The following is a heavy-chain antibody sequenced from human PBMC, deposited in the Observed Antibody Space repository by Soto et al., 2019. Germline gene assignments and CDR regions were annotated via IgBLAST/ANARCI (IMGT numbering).Heavy chain of an antibody. Sequence: ASVKVSCKASGYTFTGYYMHWVRQAPGQGLEWMGWINPNSGGTNYAQKFQGRVTMTRDTSISTAYMALSRLRSDDTSVYYCARMGILTGLDYWDQGTQLNASS. J-gene: IGHJ4*02. CDR3: ARMGILTGLDY. D-gene: IGHD3-9*01. V-gene: IGHV1-2*02. CDR2: INPNSGGT. CDR1: GYTFTGYY.